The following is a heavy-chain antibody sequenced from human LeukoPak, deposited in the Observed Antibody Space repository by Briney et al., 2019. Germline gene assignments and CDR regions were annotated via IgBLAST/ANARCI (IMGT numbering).Heavy chain of an antibody. CDR2: INHSGST. CDR3: ARRTRGYSYGPYYYDMDV. V-gene: IGHV4-34*01. Sequence: PSETLSLTCAVYGGSFSGYYWSWIRQPPGKGLEWIGEINHSGSTNYNPSLKSRVTISVDTSKNQFSLKLSSVTAADTAVYHCARRTRGYSYGPYYYDMDVWGQGTTVTVSS. CDR1: GGSFSGYY. D-gene: IGHD5-18*01. J-gene: IGHJ6*02.